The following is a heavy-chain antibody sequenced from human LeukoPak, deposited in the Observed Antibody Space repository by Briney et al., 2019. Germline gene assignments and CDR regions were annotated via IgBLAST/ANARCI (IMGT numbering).Heavy chain of an antibody. D-gene: IGHD6-13*01. CDR2: IYYSGST. V-gene: IGHV4-31*03. Sequence: SETLSLTCTVSGGSISSGGYYWSWIRQHPGKGLEWIGYIYYSGSTYYNPSLKSRVTISVDTSKNQFSLKLSSVTAADTAVYYCARGRDDEQQLVRDGPVLNYWGQGTLVTVSS. CDR1: GGSISSGGYY. J-gene: IGHJ4*02. CDR3: ARGRDDEQQLVRDGPVLNY.